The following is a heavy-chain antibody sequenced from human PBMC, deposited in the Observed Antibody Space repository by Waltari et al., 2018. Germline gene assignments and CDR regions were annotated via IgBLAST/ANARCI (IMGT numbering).Heavy chain of an antibody. CDR1: GYTFRSFD. V-gene: IGHV1-8*02. CDR3: ARAIRNELISDF. J-gene: IGHJ4*02. CDR2: VNPISGNS. D-gene: IGHD1-1*01. Sequence: QVQLVQSGAEVKKPGASVRVSCKASGYTFRSFDISWVRQAPGQGLEWVGWVNPISGNSTSGQRFRGRVAMTTDSSVNTAHLELNSLTSEDTAVYYCARAIRNELISDFWGQGTLVAVSS.